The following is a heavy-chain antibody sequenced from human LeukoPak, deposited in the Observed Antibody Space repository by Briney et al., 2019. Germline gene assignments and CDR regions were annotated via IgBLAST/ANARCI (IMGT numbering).Heavy chain of an antibody. D-gene: IGHD2-2*02. CDR1: GGTFSSYA. CDR3: ARVVRDYCSSTSCYIGNWFDP. J-gene: IGHJ5*02. CDR2: IIPIFGTA. V-gene: IGHV1-69*05. Sequence: SVKVSCKASGGTFSSYAISWVRQAPGQGLEWMGGIIPIFGTANYAQKFQGRVTITTDESTSTAYMELSSLRSEDTAVYYCARVVRDYCSSTSCYIGNWFDPWGQGTLVAVSS.